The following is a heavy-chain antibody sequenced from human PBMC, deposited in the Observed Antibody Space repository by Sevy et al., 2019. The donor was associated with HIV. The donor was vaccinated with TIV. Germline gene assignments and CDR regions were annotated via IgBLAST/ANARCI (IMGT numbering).Heavy chain of an antibody. Sequence: GGSLRLSCAASGFTFSSYDMHWVRQATGKGLEWVSAIGTAGDTYYPGSVKGRFTISRENAKNSLYLQMNSLRAGDTAVYYCAREALSSSSSDDAFDIWGQGTMVIVSS. CDR3: AREALSSSSSDDAFDI. CDR1: GFTFSSYD. D-gene: IGHD6-6*01. V-gene: IGHV3-13*01. CDR2: IGTAGDT. J-gene: IGHJ3*02.